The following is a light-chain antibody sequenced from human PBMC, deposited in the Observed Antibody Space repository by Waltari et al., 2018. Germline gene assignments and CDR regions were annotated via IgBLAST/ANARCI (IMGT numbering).Light chain of an antibody. CDR3: SSYAGSNNLV. CDR2: EVN. Sequence: QSALTQPPSASGSPGQSVTISCTGTSSDVGGYKFVSWYQQHPGRAPKLMIYEVNQLPSVVPDRFSGSKSGNTASLTVSGLQAEDEADYYCSSYAGSNNLVFGTGTKVTVL. CDR1: SSDVGGYKF. V-gene: IGLV2-8*01. J-gene: IGLJ1*01.